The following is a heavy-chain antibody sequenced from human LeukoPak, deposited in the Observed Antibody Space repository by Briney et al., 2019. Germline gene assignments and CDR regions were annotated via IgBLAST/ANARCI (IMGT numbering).Heavy chain of an antibody. Sequence: ASVKVSCKASGYTFTSYYMHWVRQAPGQGLEWMGIINPSGGSTSYAQKFQGRVTMTRDTSTSTVYMELSSLRSEDTAVYYCAIRSQLLSPDYYYYGMDVWGQGTTVTVSS. D-gene: IGHD2-2*01. CDR1: GYTFTSYY. CDR2: INPSGGST. V-gene: IGHV1-46*01. CDR3: AIRSQLLSPDYYYYGMDV. J-gene: IGHJ6*02.